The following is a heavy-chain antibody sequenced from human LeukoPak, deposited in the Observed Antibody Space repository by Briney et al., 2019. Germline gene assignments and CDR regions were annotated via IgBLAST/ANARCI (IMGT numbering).Heavy chain of an antibody. D-gene: IGHD4-17*01. CDR3: ARGTTADDRD. J-gene: IGHJ4*02. CDR2: ISSSSSYI. CDR1: GFTFSSYS. Sequence: PGGSLRLSGAASGFTFSSYSRTWVRQAPGKGLEWVSSISSSSSYIYYADSVKGRFTISRDNAKNSLYLQMNSLRAEDTAVYYCARGTTADDRDWGQGTLVTVSS. V-gene: IGHV3-21*01.